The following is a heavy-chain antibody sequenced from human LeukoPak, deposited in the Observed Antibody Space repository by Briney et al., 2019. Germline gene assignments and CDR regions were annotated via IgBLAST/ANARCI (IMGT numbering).Heavy chain of an antibody. V-gene: IGHV3-23*01. CDR3: AKGHLAVAS. J-gene: IGHJ5*02. CDR2: ISGSGDST. CDR1: GFTCKSYA. D-gene: IGHD6-19*01. Sequence: GGSLRLSCAASGFTCKSYAMSWVRQAPGKGLEWVSGISGSGDSTYYADSVKGRFTISRDNSKNTLYLQMNSLRAEDTALYYCAKGHLAVASWGQGSLVTVSS.